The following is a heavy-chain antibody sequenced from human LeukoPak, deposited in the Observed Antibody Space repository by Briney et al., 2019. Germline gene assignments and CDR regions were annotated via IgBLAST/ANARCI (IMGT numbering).Heavy chain of an antibody. J-gene: IGHJ6*02. CDR2: IKSKTDGGTT. V-gene: IGHV3-15*01. CDR3: STVRYCSGGSCVGGMDV. Sequence: TGGSLRLSCAASGFTFSYDWMTWVGQAPGKGLEWGGRIKSKTDGGTTDYAAPVKGRFIISRDDSKNTLYLQMNSLKTEDTAVYYCSTVRYCSGGSCVGGMDVWGQGTTVTVSS. D-gene: IGHD2-15*01. CDR1: GFTFSYDW.